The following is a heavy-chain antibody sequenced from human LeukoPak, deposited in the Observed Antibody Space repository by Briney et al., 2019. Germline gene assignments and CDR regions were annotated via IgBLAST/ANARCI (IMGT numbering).Heavy chain of an antibody. D-gene: IGHD1-20*01. CDR1: GFTFSSYW. V-gene: IGHV3-7*01. Sequence: PGGSLRLSCAASGFTFSSYWMSWVRQAPGKGLEWVANIKQDGSEKYYVDSVKGRFTISRDNAKNSLYLQMNSLRAEDTAVYYCARGEMDNWNQYYFDYWGQGTLVTVSS. J-gene: IGHJ4*02. CDR3: ARGEMDNWNQYYFDY. CDR2: IKQDGSEK.